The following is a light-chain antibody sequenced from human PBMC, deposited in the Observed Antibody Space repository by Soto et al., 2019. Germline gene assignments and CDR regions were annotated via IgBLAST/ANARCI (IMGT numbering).Light chain of an antibody. J-gene: IGLJ2*01. CDR2: GVT. CDR1: SSDISAYNY. Sequence: QSALTQPASVSGSPGQSITISCTGTSSDISAYNYVSWYQQHPGKAPKLMIYGVTNRPSGVSNRFSGSKSGNTASLTISGLQAEDEADYYCSSYTTSSTLGFGGGTKLTVL. V-gene: IGLV2-14*01. CDR3: SSYTTSSTLG.